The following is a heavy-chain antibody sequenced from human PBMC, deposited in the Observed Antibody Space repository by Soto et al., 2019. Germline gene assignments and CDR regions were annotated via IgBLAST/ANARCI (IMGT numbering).Heavy chain of an antibody. V-gene: IGHV4-39*01. J-gene: IGHJ3*02. CDR1: GGSISSSSYY. CDR2: IYYSGST. D-gene: IGHD4-17*01. Sequence: QLQLQESGPGLVKPSETLSLTCTVSGGSISSSSYYWGWIRQPPGKGLEWIGGIYYSGSTYYNPSLKSRVTISVDTSKNQFSLKLSSVTAADTAVYYCARRYCDYDAFDIWGQGTMVTVSS. CDR3: ARRYCDYDAFDI.